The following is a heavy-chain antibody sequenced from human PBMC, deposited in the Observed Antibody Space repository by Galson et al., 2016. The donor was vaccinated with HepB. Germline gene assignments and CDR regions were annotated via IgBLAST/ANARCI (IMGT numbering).Heavy chain of an antibody. CDR1: GFTFSDYY. CDR3: ARDTPPGYSTSWVYY. J-gene: IGHJ4*02. Sequence: SLRLSCAASGFTFSDYYMSWIRQAPGKGLEWISSISSSSSFTNYADSVKGRFTISRDNAKNSLYLQMNTLRAEDTAVYYLARDTPPGYSTSWVYYWGQGTLVTVSS. V-gene: IGHV3-11*05. CDR2: ISSSSSFT. D-gene: IGHD6-13*01.